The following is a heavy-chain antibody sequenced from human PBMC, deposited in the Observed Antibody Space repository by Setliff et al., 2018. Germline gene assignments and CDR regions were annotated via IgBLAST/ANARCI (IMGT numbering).Heavy chain of an antibody. CDR1: GYSFTTYW. CDR2: IYPADSDP. CDR3: ARRAVTAEYFQH. V-gene: IGHV5-51*01. Sequence: GESLKISCKGSGYSFTTYWIGWVRQMPGKGLELMGIIYPADSDPRYSPSFQGQVTISVDKSISTVYLHWSSLKASDTAIYYCARRAVTAEYFQHWGQGTLVTVSS. J-gene: IGHJ1*01. D-gene: IGHD4-17*01.